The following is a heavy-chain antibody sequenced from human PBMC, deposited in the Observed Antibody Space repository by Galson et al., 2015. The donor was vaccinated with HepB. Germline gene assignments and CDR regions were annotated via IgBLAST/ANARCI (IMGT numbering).Heavy chain of an antibody. CDR2: TYYRSKWYN. CDR3: ARVGLFGYSSSWYGDYYYYGMDV. J-gene: IGHJ6*02. V-gene: IGHV6-1*01. Sequence: CAISGDSVSSNSAAWNWIRQSPSRGLEWLGRTYYRSKWYNDYAVSVKSRITINPDTSKNQFSLQLNSVTPEDTAVYYCARVGLFGYSSSWYGDYYYYGMDVWGQGTTVTVSS. D-gene: IGHD6-13*01. CDR1: GDSVSSNSAA.